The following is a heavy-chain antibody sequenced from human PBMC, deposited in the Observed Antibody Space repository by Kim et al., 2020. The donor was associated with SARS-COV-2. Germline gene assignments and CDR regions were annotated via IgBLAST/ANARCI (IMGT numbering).Heavy chain of an antibody. D-gene: IGHD1-26*01. CDR2: IYYSGST. Sequence: SETLSLTCTVSGGSISSSSYYWGWIRQPPGKGLEWIGSIYYSGSTYYNPSLKSRVTISVDTSKNQFSLKLSSVTAADTAVYYCARVTRDDGRPYGMDVWGQGTTVTVSS. CDR1: GGSISSSSYY. V-gene: IGHV4-39*07. CDR3: ARVTRDDGRPYGMDV. J-gene: IGHJ6*02.